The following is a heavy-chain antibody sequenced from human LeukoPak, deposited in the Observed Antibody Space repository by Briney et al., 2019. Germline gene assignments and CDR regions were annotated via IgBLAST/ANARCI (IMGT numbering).Heavy chain of an antibody. V-gene: IGHV4-39*01. D-gene: IGHD6-13*01. CDR2: IYYSGST. CDR1: GGSISSSSYY. J-gene: IGHJ4*02. Sequence: PSETLSLTCTVSGGSISSSSYYWGWIRQPPGKGLEWIGSIYYSGSTYYNPSLKSRVTISVDTSKNQFSLKLSSVTAADTAVYYCASTGIAAAAPFDYWGQGTLVTVSS. CDR3: ASTGIAAAAPFDY.